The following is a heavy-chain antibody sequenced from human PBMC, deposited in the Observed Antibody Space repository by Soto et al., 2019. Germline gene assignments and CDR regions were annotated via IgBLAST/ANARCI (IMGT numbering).Heavy chain of an antibody. CDR3: AKDGWVQLLFLVY. D-gene: IGHD2-2*01. CDR1: GFTFSSYA. J-gene: IGHJ4*02. Sequence: PGGSLSLSCAASGFTFSSYAMSWVRQAPGKGLEWVSAISGSGGSTYYADSVKGRFTISRDNSKNTLYLQMNSLRAEDTAVYYCAKDGWVQLLFLVYWGQGTLVTVSS. CDR2: ISGSGGST. V-gene: IGHV3-23*01.